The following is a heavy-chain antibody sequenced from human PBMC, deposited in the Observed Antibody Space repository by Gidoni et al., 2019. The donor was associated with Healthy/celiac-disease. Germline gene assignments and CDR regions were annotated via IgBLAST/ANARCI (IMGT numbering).Heavy chain of an antibody. CDR1: GFTFSSYA. D-gene: IGHD6-19*01. CDR2: ISGSGGST. CDR3: AKDFFSPVGWLVLYYFDY. V-gene: IGHV3-23*01. J-gene: IGHJ4*02. Sequence: EVQLLESGGGLVQPGGSLRLSCAASGFTFSSYAMSWVRQAPGKGLEWVSAISGSGGSTYYADSVKGRFTISRDNSKNTLYLQMNSLRAEDTAVYYCAKDFFSPVGWLVLYYFDYWGQGTLVTVSS.